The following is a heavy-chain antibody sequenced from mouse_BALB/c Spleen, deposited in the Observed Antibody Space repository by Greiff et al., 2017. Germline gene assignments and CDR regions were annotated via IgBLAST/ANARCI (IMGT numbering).Heavy chain of an antibody. CDR3: ARDWDDYGGGMAY. CDR1: GFSLTGYG. J-gene: IGHJ4*01. Sequence: QVQLKESGPGLVAPSQSLSITCTVSGFSLTGYGVNWVRQPPGKGLEWLGMIWGDGNTDYNSALKSRLSISKANSNGQVFLKMNSLQTGDTARYYCARDWDDYGGGMAYWGQGTSVTVSS. V-gene: IGHV2-6-7*01. CDR2: IWGDGNT. D-gene: IGHD2-4*01.